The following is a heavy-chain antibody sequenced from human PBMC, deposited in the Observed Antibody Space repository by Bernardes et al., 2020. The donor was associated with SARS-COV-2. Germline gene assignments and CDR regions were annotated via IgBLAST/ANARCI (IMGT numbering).Heavy chain of an antibody. Sequence: GRSLRVSCSASGFTFSSYSMHWVRQAPGKGLEYVSGISSDGDNKQYADSVEDRFTISRDNSKDTLYLQLTSLRLEDTAVYYCAKASGSGWSLQYFANWGQGTLVTVSS. CDR1: GFTFSSYS. CDR3: AKASGSGWSLQYFAN. J-gene: IGHJ4*02. D-gene: IGHD6-19*01. V-gene: IGHV3-64D*06. CDR2: ISSDGDNK.